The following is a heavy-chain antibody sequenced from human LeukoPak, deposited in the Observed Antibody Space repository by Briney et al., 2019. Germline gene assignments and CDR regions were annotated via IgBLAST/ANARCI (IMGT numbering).Heavy chain of an antibody. D-gene: IGHD5-18*01. CDR2: IYYSGST. J-gene: IGHJ4*02. CDR3: ARVSSDGIRLFDY. Sequence: SETLSLTCTVSGGSISSYYWSWLRQPPGKGLECVGYIYYSGSTNYNPSLKSRVTISVDTSKNQFSLKLSSVTAADTAVYYCARVSSDGIRLFDYWGQGTLVTVSS. CDR1: GGSISSYY. V-gene: IGHV4-59*01.